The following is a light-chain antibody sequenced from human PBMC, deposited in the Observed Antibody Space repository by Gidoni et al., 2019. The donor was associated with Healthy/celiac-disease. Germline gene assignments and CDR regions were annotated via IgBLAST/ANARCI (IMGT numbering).Light chain of an antibody. V-gene: IGLV7-46*01. CDR2: DTS. CDR1: TGAVPSVHY. CDR3: LLSYSGARPYVV. Sequence: QAVLTQEPSLTVSPGGTVPLTCASSTGAVPSVHYPYWFQQKPGQAPRTLIYDTSNKRSWTPARFSGSLLGGKAALTLSGAQPEDEAEYYCLLSYSGARPYVVFGGGTKLTVL. J-gene: IGLJ2*01.